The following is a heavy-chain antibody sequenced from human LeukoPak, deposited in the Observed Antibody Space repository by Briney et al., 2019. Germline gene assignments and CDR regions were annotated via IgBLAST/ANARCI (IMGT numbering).Heavy chain of an antibody. CDR2: MSHSGST. CDR3: ERQSGQMGAAADPFDY. J-gene: IGHJ4*02. V-gene: IGHV4-39*01. Sequence: SETLSLTCTVSGGSISSSSYYWGWIRQPPGKGLEWIGSMSHSGSTYYKASLKSRITISVDTSKNQFSLKLSCVTAAEPAVYFCERQSGQMGAAADPFDYWGQGTLVTVSS. CDR1: GGSISSSSYY. D-gene: IGHD6-13*01.